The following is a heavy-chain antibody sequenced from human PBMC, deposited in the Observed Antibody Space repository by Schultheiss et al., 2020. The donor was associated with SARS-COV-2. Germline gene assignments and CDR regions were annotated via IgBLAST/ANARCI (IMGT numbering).Heavy chain of an antibody. Sequence: GESLKISCKGSGYNFTDYWITWVRQMPGKGLEWMGIIYPGDSDTRYSPSFQGQVTISADKSISTAYLQWSSLKASDTAMYYCARAARKLREYYYYYYGMDVWGQGTTVTVSS. CDR2: IYPGDSDT. D-gene: IGHD6-6*01. CDR3: ARAARKLREYYYYYYGMDV. CDR1: GYNFTDYW. V-gene: IGHV5-51*01. J-gene: IGHJ6*02.